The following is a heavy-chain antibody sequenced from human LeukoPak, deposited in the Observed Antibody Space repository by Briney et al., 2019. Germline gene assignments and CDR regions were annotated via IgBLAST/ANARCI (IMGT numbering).Heavy chain of an antibody. CDR3: ASLLLGAPLGVWYGMDV. CDR2: ISAYNGNT. J-gene: IGHJ6*02. Sequence: ASVKVSCKGSGYTFTSYGISWVRQAPGQGLGWMGWISAYNGNTNYSQKLQGRGTMTTATSTSTASLELRSMRSDDKAVYYCASLLLGAPLGVWYGMDVWGQGTTVTVSS. CDR1: GYTFTSYG. D-gene: IGHD1-26*01. V-gene: IGHV1-18*01.